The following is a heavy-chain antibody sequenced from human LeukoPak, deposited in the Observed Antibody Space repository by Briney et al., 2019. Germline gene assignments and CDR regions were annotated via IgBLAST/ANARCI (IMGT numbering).Heavy chain of an antibody. CDR3: AREGAGDVDY. CDR2: IKHRDNGGTA. V-gene: IGHV3-49*03. Sequence: GGSLTLSGATSGFNFGVVAMDWIRQAPGKGLEWFFLIKHRDNGGTAEYAASGNGRFAISRDDSKSIVYLQRNDLRAEDTGVYYCAREGAGDVDYWGLESLVTVSS. J-gene: IGHJ4*02. CDR1: GFNFGVVA. D-gene: IGHD4/OR15-4a*01.